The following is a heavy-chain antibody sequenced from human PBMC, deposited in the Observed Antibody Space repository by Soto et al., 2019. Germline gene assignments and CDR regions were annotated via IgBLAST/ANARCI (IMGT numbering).Heavy chain of an antibody. V-gene: IGHV1-18*01. J-gene: IGHJ6*02. CDR3: AREGEMPYYYYGLDV. D-gene: IGHD3-16*01. Sequence: QVQLVQSGAEVRKPGASVKVSCKASGYTFTTYGIIWVRQAPGQGLEWMGWISGYNGHTKYAQKFQGRVTMTTDTSTSTVYMDLRSLRSDDTAVYYCAREGEMPYYYYGLDVWGQGTTVTVSS. CDR2: ISGYNGHT. CDR1: GYTFTTYG.